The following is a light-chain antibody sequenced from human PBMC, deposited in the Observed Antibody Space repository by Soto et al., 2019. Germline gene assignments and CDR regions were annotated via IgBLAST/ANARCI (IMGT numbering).Light chain of an antibody. V-gene: IGLV2-14*01. Sequence: QSVLTQSASVSGSPGQSITISCTGTSSDVGGYNYVSWFQQHPDKVPKLMIYEVSNRPSGVSSRFSGSKSGNTASLTISGLQAEDEADYYCSSYRSTSNYVFGSGTKVTVL. CDR1: SSDVGGYNY. CDR3: SSYRSTSNYV. J-gene: IGLJ1*01. CDR2: EVS.